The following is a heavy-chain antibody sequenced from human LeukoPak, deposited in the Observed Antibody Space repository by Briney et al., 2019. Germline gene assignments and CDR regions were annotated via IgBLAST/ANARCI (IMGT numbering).Heavy chain of an antibody. J-gene: IGHJ6*02. CDR3: AREFWSGPTTNYGMDV. V-gene: IGHV3-30*04. CDR1: GFTFSGYA. D-gene: IGHD3-3*01. CDR2: ISYDGSNK. Sequence: GRSLRLSCAASGFTFSGYAMHWVRQAPGKGLEWVAVISYDGSNKYYAGSVKGRFTISRDNSKNTLYLQMNSLRAEDTAVYYCAREFWSGPTTNYGMDVWGQGTTVTVSS.